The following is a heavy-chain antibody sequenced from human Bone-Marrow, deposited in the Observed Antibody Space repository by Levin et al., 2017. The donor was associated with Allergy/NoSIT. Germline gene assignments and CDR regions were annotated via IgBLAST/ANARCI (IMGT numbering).Heavy chain of an antibody. J-gene: IGHJ6*02. CDR3: AKDDTEDIVVVPAAYRYYGMDV. CDR1: GFTFSSYG. V-gene: IGHV3-30*18. CDR2: ISYDGSNK. D-gene: IGHD2-2*01. Sequence: GGSLRLSCAASGFTFSSYGMHWVRQAPGKGLEWVAVISYDGSNKYYADSVKGRFTISRDNSKNTLYLQMNSLRAEDTAVYYCAKDDTEDIVVVPAAYRYYGMDVWGQGTTVTVSS.